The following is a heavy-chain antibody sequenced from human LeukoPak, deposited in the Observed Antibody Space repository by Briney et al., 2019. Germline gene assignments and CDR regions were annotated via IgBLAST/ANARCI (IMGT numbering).Heavy chain of an antibody. CDR2: IWSDGSNQ. J-gene: IGHJ4*02. Sequence: GGSLRLSCAAAKFTFSHYGMHWVRQAPGKGLEWVAVIWSDGSNQYHADSVKGRFTISRDNSKNTVYLQMNSLRVGDTGVYYCAKDAQRGFDYSNSLEYWGQGILVTVSS. V-gene: IGHV3-33*06. D-gene: IGHD4-11*01. CDR3: AKDAQRGFDYSNSLEY. CDR1: KFTFSHYG.